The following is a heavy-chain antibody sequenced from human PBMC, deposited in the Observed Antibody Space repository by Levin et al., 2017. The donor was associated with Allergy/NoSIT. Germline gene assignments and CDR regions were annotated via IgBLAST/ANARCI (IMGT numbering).Heavy chain of an antibody. Sequence: PSETLSLTCAVYGGSFSGYYWSWIRQPPGKGLEWIGEINHSGSTNYNPSLKSRVTISVDTSKNQFSLKLSSVTAADTAVYYCARGPYSSSSNVYFDYWGQGTLVTVSS. J-gene: IGHJ4*02. V-gene: IGHV4-34*01. D-gene: IGHD6-6*01. CDR1: GGSFSGYY. CDR3: ARGPYSSSSNVYFDY. CDR2: INHSGST.